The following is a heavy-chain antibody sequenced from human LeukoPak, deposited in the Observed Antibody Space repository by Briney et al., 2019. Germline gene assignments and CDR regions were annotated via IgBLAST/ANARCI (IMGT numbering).Heavy chain of an antibody. J-gene: IGHJ4*02. Sequence: GGSLRLSCAASGFSISCYAMNWVRQAPGKGLEWVSLISGSGGNTHYADSVKGRFTISRDNAKNSLYLQMNSLRAEDTAVYYCARGLYGGNSAEEFDYWGQGTLVTVSS. CDR2: ISGSGGNT. CDR1: GFSISCYA. V-gene: IGHV3-23*01. CDR3: ARGLYGGNSAEEFDY. D-gene: IGHD4-23*01.